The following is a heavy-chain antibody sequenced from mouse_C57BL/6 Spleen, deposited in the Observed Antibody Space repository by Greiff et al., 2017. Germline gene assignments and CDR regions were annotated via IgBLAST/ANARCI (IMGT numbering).Heavy chain of an antibody. J-gene: IGHJ2*01. CDR1: GFTFTDYY. CDR3: ARSYYGNFDY. Sequence: EVNVVESGGGLVQPGGSLSLSCAASGFTFTDYYMSWVRQPPGKALEWLGFIRNKANGYTTEYSASVKGRFTISRDNSQSILYLQMNALRAEDSATYYCARSYYGNFDYWGQGTTLTVSS. CDR2: IRNKANGYTT. D-gene: IGHD2-10*01. V-gene: IGHV7-3*01.